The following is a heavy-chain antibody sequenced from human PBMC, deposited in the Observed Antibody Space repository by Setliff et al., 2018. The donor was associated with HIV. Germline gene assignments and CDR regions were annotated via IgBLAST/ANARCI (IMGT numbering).Heavy chain of an antibody. CDR2: INKDGSSI. V-gene: IGHV3-74*01. D-gene: IGHD3-9*01. CDR1: GFTFSSNW. CDR3: TRDRGYDILTGISV. Sequence: PGGSLRLSCAASGFTFSSNWMHWVRQAPGKGLVWVSRINKDGSSINYADFVKGRFTISRDNAKSIMYLQMNSLGVEDTAVYYCTRDRGYDILTGISVWGQGTLVTVSS. J-gene: IGHJ4*02.